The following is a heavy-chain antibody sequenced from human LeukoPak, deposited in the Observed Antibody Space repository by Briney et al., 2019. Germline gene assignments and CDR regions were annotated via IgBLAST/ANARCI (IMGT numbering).Heavy chain of an antibody. CDR1: GFTFSSSA. CDR3: ARVLWSVVTPTPTAPFDY. V-gene: IGHV3-30*01. D-gene: IGHD2-21*02. Sequence: GGTLRLSCAASGFTFSSSAMHWVCQTPGKGLKWVAVISFDGTNKYYADSVKARFTISRDISQNTPYLQMNSLRPEDTAVYYCARVLWSVVTPTPTAPFDYWGQGTLVTVSS. J-gene: IGHJ4*02. CDR2: ISFDGTNK.